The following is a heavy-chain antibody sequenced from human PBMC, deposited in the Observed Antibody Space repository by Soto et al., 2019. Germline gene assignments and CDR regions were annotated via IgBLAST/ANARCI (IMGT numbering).Heavy chain of an antibody. D-gene: IGHD2-21*02. V-gene: IGHV3-23*01. CDR2: IIGSGAST. J-gene: IGHJ4*02. CDR3: AKDSGAGGDDY. Sequence: EVQLLESGGGLVQTGGSLRLSCAASGFTFSSFAMNWVRQAPGKGLEWVSAIIGSGASTYYAGSVKGRFTISIDNSNNTVYLQMNSLRVEDTGVYYCAKDSGAGGDDYWGQGTPVTVSS. CDR1: GFTFSSFA.